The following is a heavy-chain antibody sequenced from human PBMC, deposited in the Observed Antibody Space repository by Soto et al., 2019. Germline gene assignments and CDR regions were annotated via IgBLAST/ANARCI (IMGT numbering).Heavy chain of an antibody. CDR2: ITGSGGST. CDR1: GFTFSTYA. CDR3: AKDRYGDYGGIDY. V-gene: IGHV3-23*01. D-gene: IGHD4-17*01. Sequence: LKISCAASGFTFSTYAMIWVRQAPGKGLEWVSVITGSGGSTYYADSVKGRFTISRDTSKNTLFLQMNSLRAEDTAVYYCAKDRYGDYGGIDYWGQGTMVTVSS. J-gene: IGHJ4*02.